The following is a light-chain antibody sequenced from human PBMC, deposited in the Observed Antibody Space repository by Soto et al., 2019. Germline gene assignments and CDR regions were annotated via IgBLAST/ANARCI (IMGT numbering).Light chain of an antibody. V-gene: IGKV1-39*01. CDR2: AAS. CDR3: QQSYITPPYT. Sequence: DIPMTQSPSSLSASVGDRVTITCRASQSVSSYLNWYQQKPGKAPKLLIYAASILESGVPSRFSGSGSGTDFTLTISSLQREDFATYYCQQSYITPPYTFGPGTKLEI. CDR1: QSVSSY. J-gene: IGKJ2*01.